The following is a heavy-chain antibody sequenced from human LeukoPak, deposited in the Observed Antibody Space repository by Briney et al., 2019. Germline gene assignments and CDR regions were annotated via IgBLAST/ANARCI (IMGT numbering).Heavy chain of an antibody. CDR2: IYPRDSDT. V-gene: IGHV5-51*01. CDR3: ARRQYSGYDFDF. J-gene: IGHJ4*02. CDR1: GFNFNNYW. D-gene: IGHD5-12*01. Sequence: GESLKISCEASGFNFNNYWIGWVRQMPGKGLEWMGIIYPRDSDTRYSPSFQGQVTVSADKSISTAYLQWNTLEASDTAMYYCARRQYSGYDFDFWGQGTLVTVSS.